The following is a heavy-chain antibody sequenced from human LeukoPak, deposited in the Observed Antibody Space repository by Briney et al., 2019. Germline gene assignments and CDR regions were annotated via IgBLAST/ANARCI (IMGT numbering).Heavy chain of an antibody. D-gene: IGHD3-10*01. V-gene: IGHV3-23*01. CDR2: ISGSGGST. CDR1: GFTFSSYS. CDR3: AKADYYGSGGDY. Sequence: GGSLRLSCAASGFTFSSYSMNWVRQAPGKGLEWVSAISGSGGSTYYADSVKGRFTISRDNSKNTLYLQMNSLRAEDTAVYYCAKADYYGSGGDYWGQGTLVTVSS. J-gene: IGHJ4*02.